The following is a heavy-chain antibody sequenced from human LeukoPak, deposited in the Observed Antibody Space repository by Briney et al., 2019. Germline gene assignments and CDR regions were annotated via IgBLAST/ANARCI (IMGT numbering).Heavy chain of an antibody. D-gene: IGHD3-10*01. V-gene: IGHV3-74*01. J-gene: IGHJ4*02. Sequence: GGSLRLSCAASGFTFSSYWMHWVRQAPGKGLVWVSRINSDGSSTSYADSVKGRFTISRDNAKNTLYLQTNSLRAEDTAVYYCARDFWSASGSGPFDYWGQGTLVTVSS. CDR3: ARDFWSASGSGPFDY. CDR2: INSDGSST. CDR1: GFTFSSYW.